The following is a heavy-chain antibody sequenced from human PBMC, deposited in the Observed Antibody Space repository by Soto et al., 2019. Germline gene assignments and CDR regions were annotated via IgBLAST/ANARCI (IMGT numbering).Heavy chain of an antibody. Sequence: PGESLKISCKGSGYSFTSYWISWVRQMPGKGLEWMGRIDPSDSYTNYSPSFQGHVTISADKSISTAYLQWSSLKASDTAMYYCATRGYCSSTSCPESYYCYGMDVWGQGTTVTVSS. J-gene: IGHJ6*02. V-gene: IGHV5-10-1*01. CDR1: GYSFTSYW. CDR2: IDPSDSYT. D-gene: IGHD2-2*01. CDR3: ATRGYCSSTSCPESYYCYGMDV.